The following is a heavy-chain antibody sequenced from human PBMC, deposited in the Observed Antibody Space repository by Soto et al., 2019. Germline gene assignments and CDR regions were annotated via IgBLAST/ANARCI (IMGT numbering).Heavy chain of an antibody. Sequence: SGTLSLTSTVCGGSINNYHWIWIRQPPGKGLEWIGYIFYSGDTNSSPSLKSRVTISVDTSKNQFSLKLSSVTTADTAVYYCARLSNYGNGWSTFDYWGRGTLVTVSS. V-gene: IGHV4-59*01. CDR3: ARLSNYGNGWSTFDY. CDR2: IFYSGDT. D-gene: IGHD6-19*01. CDR1: GGSINNYH. J-gene: IGHJ4*02.